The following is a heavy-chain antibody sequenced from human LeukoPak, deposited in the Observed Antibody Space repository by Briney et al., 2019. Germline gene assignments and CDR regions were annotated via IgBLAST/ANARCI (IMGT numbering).Heavy chain of an antibody. CDR1: GFTFSSYG. Sequence: AGGSLRLSCAASGFTFSSYGMHWVRQAPGRGLEWVAVISYDGSNKYYADSVKGRFTISRDNSKNTLYLQMNSLRAEDTAVYYCAKSGGTSGSYPMLRSDQNDYWGQGTLVTVSS. CDR3: AKSGGTSGSYPMLRSDQNDY. V-gene: IGHV3-30*18. CDR2: ISYDGSNK. D-gene: IGHD1-26*01. J-gene: IGHJ4*02.